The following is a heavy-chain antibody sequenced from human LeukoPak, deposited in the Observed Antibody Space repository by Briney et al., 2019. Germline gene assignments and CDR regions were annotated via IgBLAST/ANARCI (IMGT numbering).Heavy chain of an antibody. CDR2: IKQDGSEK. V-gene: IGHV3-7*01. D-gene: IGHD5-24*01. CDR3: ATKDGYNFAY. CDR1: GFTFSNYW. Sequence: GGSLRLSCVASGFTFSNYWMHWVRQAPGKGLEWVGNIKQDGSEKYYVDSVKGRFTISRDNAKNSLFLQMNSLRAEDTAVYYCATKDGYNFAYWGQGNLVTVSS. J-gene: IGHJ4*02.